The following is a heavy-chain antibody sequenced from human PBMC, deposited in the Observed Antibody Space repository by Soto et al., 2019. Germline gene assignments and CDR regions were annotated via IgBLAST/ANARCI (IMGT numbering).Heavy chain of an antibody. D-gene: IGHD3-22*01. Sequence: QVQLVQSGAEVKKPGASVKVSCKASGYTFTSYDINWVRQATGQGLEWMGWMNPNSGNTGYAQKFQGRVTMTRNTSTTTAYTALSSLRSEDTAVYYCARPYYYDISGSYYFPPFHSWRQGTLVTVSS. CDR1: GYTFTSYD. CDR3: ARPYYYDISGSYYFPPFHS. J-gene: IGHJ4*02. V-gene: IGHV1-8*01. CDR2: MNPNSGNT.